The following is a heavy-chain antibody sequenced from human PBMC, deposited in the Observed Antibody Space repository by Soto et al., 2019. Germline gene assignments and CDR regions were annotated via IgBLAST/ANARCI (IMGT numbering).Heavy chain of an antibody. V-gene: IGHV4-31*03. CDR2: IYYSGST. CDR1: GGSISSGGYY. CDR3: AASITIFGVGIMAFDI. J-gene: IGHJ3*02. Sequence: QVQLQESGPGLVKPSQTLSLTCTVSGGSISSGGYYWSWIRQHPGKGLEWIGYIYYSGSTYYNPSLKSRVTISVDTSKNQFSLKLSSVTAADTAVYYCAASITIFGVGIMAFDIWGQGTMVTVSS. D-gene: IGHD3-3*01.